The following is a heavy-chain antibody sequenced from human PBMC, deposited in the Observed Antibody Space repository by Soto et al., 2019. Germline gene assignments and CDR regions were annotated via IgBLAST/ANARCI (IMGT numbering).Heavy chain of an antibody. CDR3: ARLYMVRGVIITPNYGMDV. J-gene: IGHJ6*02. D-gene: IGHD3-10*01. CDR1: GGSISSGDYY. CDR2: IYYSGST. V-gene: IGHV4-30-4*01. Sequence: PSETLSLTCTVSGGSISSGDYYWSWIRQPPGKGLEWIGYIYYSGSTYYNTSLKSRVTISVDTSKNQLSLKLSSVTAADTAVYYCARLYMVRGVIITPNYGMDVWGQGTTVTVSS.